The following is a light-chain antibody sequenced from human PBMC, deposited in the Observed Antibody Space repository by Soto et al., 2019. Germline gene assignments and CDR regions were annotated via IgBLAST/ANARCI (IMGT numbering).Light chain of an antibody. CDR2: GAS. V-gene: IGKV3-20*01. J-gene: IGKJ1*01. CDR3: QQYISSPRT. Sequence: EIVLTQSPGTLSLSPGERATLSCRASESISRRYLGWYQRKPGQAPRLLIYGASTRATGIPDRFSGSGSGTDFTLTISGLEPEDFAVYYCQQYISSPRTFGRGTKVEIK. CDR1: ESISRRY.